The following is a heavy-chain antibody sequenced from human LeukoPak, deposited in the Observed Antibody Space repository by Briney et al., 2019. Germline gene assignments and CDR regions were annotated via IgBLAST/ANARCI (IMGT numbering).Heavy chain of an antibody. CDR2: INPNSGGT. D-gene: IGHD3-22*01. J-gene: IGHJ4*02. CDR3: ERDSAQALYYYDSGGYYYFDY. Sequence: ASVKVSCKASGSTLTGYYLHWVRQAPGQGLEWMGWINPNSGGTNYAQKFQGRVTMTRDTSISTAYMELSRLRSDDTAFYYCERDSAQALYYYDSGGYYYFDYWGQGTLVTVSS. CDR1: GSTLTGYY. V-gene: IGHV1-2*02.